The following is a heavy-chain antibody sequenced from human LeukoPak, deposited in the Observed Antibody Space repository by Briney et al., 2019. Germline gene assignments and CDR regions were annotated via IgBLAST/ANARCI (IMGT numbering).Heavy chain of an antibody. CDR3: TTDYYDYVWGSYRPEY. V-gene: IGHV3-15*01. D-gene: IGHD3-16*02. Sequence: PGGSLRLSCAASGFTFSNAWMTWVRQAPGQGLEWVARIKSKTDGETTDYAAPVKGRFTISRDVSKNTLYLQMNSLKTEDTAVYYCTTDYYDYVWGSYRPEYWGQGTLVTVSS. CDR1: GFTFSNAW. CDR2: IKSKTDGETT. J-gene: IGHJ4*02.